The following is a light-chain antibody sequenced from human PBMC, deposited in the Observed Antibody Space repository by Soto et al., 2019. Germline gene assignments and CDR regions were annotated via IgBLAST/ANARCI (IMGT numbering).Light chain of an antibody. CDR3: QQRINWPFT. CDR1: QSVSSY. Sequence: EIVLTQSPATLSLSPGERATLSCRASQSVSSYLAWYQQKPGHAPRLLIYDASNRATGIPARFSGSGSGTDFTLTIISLEPEDFAVYYCQQRINWPFTFGPGTKVDIK. V-gene: IGKV3-11*01. CDR2: DAS. J-gene: IGKJ3*01.